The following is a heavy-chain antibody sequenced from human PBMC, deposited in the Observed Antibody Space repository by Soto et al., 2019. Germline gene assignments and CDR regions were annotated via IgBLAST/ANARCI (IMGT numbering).Heavy chain of an antibody. D-gene: IGHD3-10*01. CDR3: ARSGYGNGLDV. J-gene: IGHJ6*02. CDR2: TANKGNGYTT. V-gene: IGHV3-72*01. CDR1: GFTSSDHY. Sequence: EEQLVESGGGLVQAGGSLRVSCEVSGFTSSDHYMEWVRQAPGKGLEWVGRTANKGNGYTTEYAASVKGRFVISRDHSKNSLYLQMNSLKIEDTAVYYCARSGYGNGLDVWGQGTTVTVSS.